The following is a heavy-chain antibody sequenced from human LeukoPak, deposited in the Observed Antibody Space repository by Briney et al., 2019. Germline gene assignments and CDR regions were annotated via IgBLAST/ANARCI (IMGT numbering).Heavy chain of an antibody. CDR2: IGTDRGYI. CDR3: ARGSSIAAREGAFDI. V-gene: IGHV3-21*01. Sequence: GGSLRLSGAASGFTFSNYNMNWVRQAPGKGLEWISSIGTDRGYISYADSVKGRFTISRDNAKNSLYLQMNSLRAEDTAVYYCARGSSIAAREGAFDIWGQGTMVTASS. J-gene: IGHJ3*02. D-gene: IGHD6-6*01. CDR1: GFTFSNYN.